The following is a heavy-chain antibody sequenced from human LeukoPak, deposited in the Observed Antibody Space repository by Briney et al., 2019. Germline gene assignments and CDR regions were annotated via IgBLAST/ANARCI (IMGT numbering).Heavy chain of an antibody. CDR2: ISWNSGSI. J-gene: IGHJ4*02. D-gene: IGHD3-10*01. V-gene: IGHV3-9*01. CDR1: GFTFSSYA. CDR3: AKDKSPHYYGSGSWLGGVDY. Sequence: GGSLRLSCVASGFTFSSYAMSWVRQAPGKGLEWVSGISWNSGSIGYADSVKGRFTISRDNAKNSLYLQMNSLRAEDTALYYCAKDKSPHYYGSGSWLGGVDYWGQGTLVTVSS.